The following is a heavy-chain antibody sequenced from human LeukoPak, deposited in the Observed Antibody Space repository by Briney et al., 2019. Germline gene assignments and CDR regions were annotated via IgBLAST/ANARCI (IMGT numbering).Heavy chain of an antibody. J-gene: IGHJ4*02. Sequence: QPGGSLRLSCAASGFTFSSYSMNWVRQAPGKGLEWVSYISSSSSTIYYADSVKGRFTISRDNAKNSLYLQMNSLRAEDTAVYYCARDMYYYDSSGYYFDYWGQGTLVTVSS. CDR3: ARDMYYYDSSGYYFDY. D-gene: IGHD3-22*01. V-gene: IGHV3-48*04. CDR1: GFTFSSYS. CDR2: ISSSSSTI.